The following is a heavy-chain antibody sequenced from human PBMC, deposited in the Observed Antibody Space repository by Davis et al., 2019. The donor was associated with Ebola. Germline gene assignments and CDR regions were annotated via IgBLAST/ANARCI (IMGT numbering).Heavy chain of an antibody. CDR2: IDWDGDK. J-gene: IGHJ4*02. CDR1: GFSLSLTRMS. CDR3: ARIRINGPGYYFDS. V-gene: IGHV2-70*11. D-gene: IGHD4-17*01. Sequence: SGPTLVKPTETLTLTCAFSGFSLSLTRMSVGWIRQPPGKALEWLARIDWDGDKYYNASLKTRLTISKDTSKNQVILVMTNMDPVDTATYYCARIRINGPGYYFDSWGQGTPVIVSA.